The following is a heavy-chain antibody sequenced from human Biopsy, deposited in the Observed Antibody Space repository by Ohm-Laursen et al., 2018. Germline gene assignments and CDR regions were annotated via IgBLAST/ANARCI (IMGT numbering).Heavy chain of an antibody. CDR1: GGSFTGHY. CDR3: ARGSNDFGGLYFPR. CDR2: ISYTGYT. D-gene: IGHD4-23*01. Sequence: SETLPLTCTVSGGSFTGHYWSWIWQPPGKGLEWIGHISYTGYTSYNASLKSRVTISVDTSRNHFSLRLSSLTAADTAVYYCARGSNDFGGLYFPRWGQGTLLTVSS. J-gene: IGHJ4*02. V-gene: IGHV4-59*11.